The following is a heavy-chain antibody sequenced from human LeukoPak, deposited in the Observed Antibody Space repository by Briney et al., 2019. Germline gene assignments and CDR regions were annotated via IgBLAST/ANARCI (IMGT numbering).Heavy chain of an antibody. CDR1: GGSISGYY. CDR3: ARMGAIAGASANPDH. Sequence: SETLSLTCTVSGGSISGYYWSWIRQPPGKGLEWIGYIYYRGTTSYNPSLNSRVTMSVDTSKNQFSLKLSSVTAADTAVYYCARMGAIAGASANPDHWGQGTLVTVSS. D-gene: IGHD4/OR15-4a*01. CDR2: IYYRGTT. J-gene: IGHJ4*02. V-gene: IGHV4-59*01.